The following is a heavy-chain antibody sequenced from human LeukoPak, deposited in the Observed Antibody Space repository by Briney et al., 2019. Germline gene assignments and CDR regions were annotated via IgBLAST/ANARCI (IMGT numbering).Heavy chain of an antibody. D-gene: IGHD6-6*01. J-gene: IGHJ5*02. Sequence: GASVKVSCKASGGTFSSYAISWVRQAPGQGLEWMGGIIPIFGTANYAQKFQGRVTITADESTSTAYMELSSLRSEDTAVYYCAREGIAARSNWFDPWGQGTLVTVSS. V-gene: IGHV1-69*13. CDR2: IIPIFGTA. CDR3: AREGIAARSNWFDP. CDR1: GGTFSSYA.